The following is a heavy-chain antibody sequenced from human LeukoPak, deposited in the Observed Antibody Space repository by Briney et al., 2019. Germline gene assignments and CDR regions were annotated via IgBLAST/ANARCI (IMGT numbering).Heavy chain of an antibody. CDR1: GFTFSSYG. CDR3: AKDACIAAAGTCWFDP. D-gene: IGHD6-13*01. V-gene: IGHV3-30*02. Sequence: GGSLRLSCAASGFTFSSYGMHWVRQAPGKGLEWVAFIRYDGSNKYYADSVKGRFTISRDNSKNTLYLQMNSLRAEDTAVYYCAKDACIAAAGTCWFDPWGQGTLVTVSS. J-gene: IGHJ5*02. CDR2: IRYDGSNK.